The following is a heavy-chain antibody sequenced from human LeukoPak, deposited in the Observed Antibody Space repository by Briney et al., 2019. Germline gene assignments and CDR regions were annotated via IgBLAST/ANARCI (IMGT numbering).Heavy chain of an antibody. CDR3: ARGDYYDSSVDY. CDR2: IYTSGST. Sequence: RPSETLSLTCTVSGGSISSGSYYWSWIRQPAGKGLEWIGRIYTSGSTNYNPSLKSRVTISVDTSKNQFSLKLSSVTAADTAVYYCARGDYYDSSVDYWGQGTLVTVSS. CDR1: GGSISSGSYY. D-gene: IGHD3-22*01. V-gene: IGHV4-61*02. J-gene: IGHJ4*02.